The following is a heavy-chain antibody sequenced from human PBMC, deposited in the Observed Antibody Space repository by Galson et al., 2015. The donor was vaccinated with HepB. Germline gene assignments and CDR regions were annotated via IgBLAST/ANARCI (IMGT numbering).Heavy chain of an antibody. CDR3: ARRYYDYVWGSYRYTGPRYYFDY. CDR2: INHSGST. V-gene: IGHV4-34*01. CDR1: GGSFSGYY. J-gene: IGHJ4*02. D-gene: IGHD3-16*02. Sequence: ETLSLTCAVYGGSFSGYYWSWIRQPPGKGLEWIGEINHSGSTNYNPSLKSRVTISVDTSKNQFSLKLSSVTAADTAVYYCARRYYDYVWGSYRYTGPRYYFDYWGQGTLVTVSS.